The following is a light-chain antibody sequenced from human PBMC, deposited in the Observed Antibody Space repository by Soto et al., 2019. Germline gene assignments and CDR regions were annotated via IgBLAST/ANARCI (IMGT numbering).Light chain of an antibody. CDR1: QSVSGSY. Sequence: EIVLTQSPGTLSLSPGERATLSCRASQSVSGSYLAWYQQKPGQAPRLLIYGASSRATGIPDRFSGSVSGTDFTLTISRLEPEYFAVYYCQQYGTSPRTFGQGTKVEIK. CDR3: QQYGTSPRT. CDR2: GAS. J-gene: IGKJ1*01. V-gene: IGKV3-20*01.